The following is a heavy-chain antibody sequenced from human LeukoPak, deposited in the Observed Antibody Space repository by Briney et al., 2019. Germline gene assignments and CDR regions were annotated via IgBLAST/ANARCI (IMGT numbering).Heavy chain of an antibody. CDR2: VSWNGSRT. J-gene: IGHJ4*02. D-gene: IGHD4-17*01. Sequence: GGSLRLSCAASGFTFSNSDMNWVHQAPGKRLEWGSGVSWNGSRTPYADSVKGRFIISRDNSRNTLYLQTTSLRAEDPAVYILRVGANLLDSGDYVGDYWGQGTLVAVSS. CDR1: GFTFSNSD. CDR3: RVGANLLDSGDYVGDY. V-gene: IGHV3-35*01.